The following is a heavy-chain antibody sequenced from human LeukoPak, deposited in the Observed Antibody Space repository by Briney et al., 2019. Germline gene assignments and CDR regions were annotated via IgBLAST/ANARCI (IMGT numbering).Heavy chain of an antibody. CDR3: ARDSSILWPH. CDR1: GFTFSSYS. D-gene: IGHD3-10*01. Sequence: PGGSLRLSCAASGFTFSSYSMNWVRQAPGKGLEWVSSISSSSSYIYYADSVKGRFTISGDNAQNSLYLQMNSLRAEDTAVYYCARDSSILWPHWGQGTLVTVSS. V-gene: IGHV3-21*01. CDR2: ISSSSSYI. J-gene: IGHJ4*02.